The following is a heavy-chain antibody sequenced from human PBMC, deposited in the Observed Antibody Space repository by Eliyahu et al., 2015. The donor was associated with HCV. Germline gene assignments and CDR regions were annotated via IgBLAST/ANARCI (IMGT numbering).Heavy chain of an antibody. Sequence: QVQLVESGGGVVQPGRSLRLSCAASGFTFSSSGMHWVRQAPGKGLEWVAVISYDGSNIYYADSVKGRFTISRDNSKNTLYLQMNSLRAEDTAVYYCVKEKTVPTEGYFYGMDVWGQGTTVTVSS. D-gene: IGHD4-17*01. J-gene: IGHJ6*02. V-gene: IGHV3-30*18. CDR1: GFTFSSSG. CDR3: VKEKTVPTEGYFYGMDV. CDR2: ISYDGSNI.